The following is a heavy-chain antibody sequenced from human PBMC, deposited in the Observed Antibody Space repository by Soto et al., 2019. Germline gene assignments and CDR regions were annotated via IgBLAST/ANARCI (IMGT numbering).Heavy chain of an antibody. J-gene: IGHJ5*02. D-gene: IGHD3-10*01. CDR2: IYYSGST. CDR1: GCSISSGGYY. Sequence: SETLSLTCTVSGCSISSGGYYWSWIRQHPGKGLEWIGYIYYSGSTYYNPSLKSRVTISVDTSKNQFSLKLSSVTAADTAVYYCARDLFGRDYYGSGSYHNWFDPWGQGTLVIVSS. CDR3: ARDLFGRDYYGSGSYHNWFDP. V-gene: IGHV4-31*03.